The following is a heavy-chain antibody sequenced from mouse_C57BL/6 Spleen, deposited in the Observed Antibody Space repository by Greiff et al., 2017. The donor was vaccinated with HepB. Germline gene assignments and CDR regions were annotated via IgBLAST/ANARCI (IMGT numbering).Heavy chain of an antibody. J-gene: IGHJ3*01. V-gene: IGHV1-54*01. D-gene: IGHD2-3*01. Sequence: VQLQHSGAELVRPGTSVKVSCKASGYAFTNYLIEWVKQRPGQGLEWIGVINPGSGGTNYNEKFKGKATLTADKSSSTAYMQLSSLTSEDSAVYFCARSYDGYYGGFAYWGQGTLVTVSA. CDR3: ARSYDGYYGGFAY. CDR2: INPGSGGT. CDR1: GYAFTNYL.